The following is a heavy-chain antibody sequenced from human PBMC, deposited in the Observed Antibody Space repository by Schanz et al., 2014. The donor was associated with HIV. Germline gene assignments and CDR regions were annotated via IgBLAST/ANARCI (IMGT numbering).Heavy chain of an antibody. J-gene: IGHJ1*01. CDR3: AKDGSRKVRFLEGPGYYLDH. D-gene: IGHD3-3*01. CDR1: GFMFSSYG. V-gene: IGHV3-23*01. CDR2: IGSGGGRT. Sequence: EVQLLESGGGLVQPGGSLRVSCAASGFMFSSYGMSWVRQAPGKGLEWVSLIGSGGGRTYYADSVKGRFTISRDNSKNTLYVELNSLRPEDTAVYYCAKDGSRKVRFLEGPGYYLDHWGQGALVTVSS.